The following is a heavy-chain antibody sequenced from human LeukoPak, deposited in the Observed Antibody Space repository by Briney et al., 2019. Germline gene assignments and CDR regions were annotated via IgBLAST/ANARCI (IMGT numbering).Heavy chain of an antibody. CDR1: GFTISSNY. CDR2: IYSGGST. D-gene: IGHD3-3*01. V-gene: IGHV3-53*01. CDR3: ARAQTGYDFWSGYLFDY. J-gene: IGHJ4*02. Sequence: GGSLRLSCAASGFTISSNYMSWVRQAPGKGLEWVSVIYSGGSTYYADSVKGRFTISRDNSKNTLYLQMNGLRAEDTAVYYCARAQTGYDFWSGYLFDYWGQGTLVTVSS.